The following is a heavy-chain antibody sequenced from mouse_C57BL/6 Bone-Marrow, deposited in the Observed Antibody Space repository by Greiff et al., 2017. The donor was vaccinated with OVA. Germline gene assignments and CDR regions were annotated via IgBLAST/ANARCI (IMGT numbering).Heavy chain of an antibody. CDR1: GYAFSSSW. J-gene: IGHJ2*01. CDR2: IYPGDGDT. V-gene: IGHV1-82*01. Sequence: VQLKESGPELVKPGASVKISCKASGYAFSSSWMNWVKQRPGKGLEWIGRIYPGDGDTNYNGKFKGKATLTADKSSSTAYMQLSSLTSEDSAVYFCARGWLPIYYFDYWGQGTTLTVSS. CDR3: ARGWLPIYYFDY. D-gene: IGHD2-3*01.